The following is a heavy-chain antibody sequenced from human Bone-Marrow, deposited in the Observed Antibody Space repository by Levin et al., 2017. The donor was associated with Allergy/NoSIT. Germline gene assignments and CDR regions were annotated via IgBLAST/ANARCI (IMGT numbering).Heavy chain of an antibody. V-gene: IGHV3-30-3*01. CDR1: GFTFSSYA. J-gene: IGHJ6*02. D-gene: IGHD6-6*01. Sequence: GGSLRLSCAASGFTFSSYAMHWVRQAPGKGLEWVAVISYDGSNKYYADSVKGRFTISRDNSKNTLYLQMNSLRAEDTAVYYCARATISSSAIYYDYGMDGWGQGTTVTVSS. CDR2: ISYDGSNK. CDR3: ARATISSSAIYYDYGMDG.